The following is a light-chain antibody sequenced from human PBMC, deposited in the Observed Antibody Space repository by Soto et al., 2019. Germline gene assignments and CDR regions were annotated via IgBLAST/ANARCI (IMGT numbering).Light chain of an antibody. CDR1: SSNIGSNA. Sequence: QSVLTQPPSASGTPGQRVTISCSGNSSNIGSNAVAWYQQFPGTAPKLLIHTGNQRPSGVPDRFSGSKSGTSASLAISGLQSEDEAHYYCATWDGSLTAVVFGGGTKLTVL. CDR3: ATWDGSLTAVV. CDR2: TGN. V-gene: IGLV1-44*01. J-gene: IGLJ2*01.